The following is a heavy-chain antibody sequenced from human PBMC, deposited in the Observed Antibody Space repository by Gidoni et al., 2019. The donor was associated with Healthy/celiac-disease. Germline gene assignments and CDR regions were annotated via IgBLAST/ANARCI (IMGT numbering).Heavy chain of an antibody. Sequence: EVQLLESGGGLVQPGGYLSLSCAASGFTFSSYAMSWVRQAPGKGLEWVSAISGSVGSTYYADSVKGRFTISRDNSKNTLYLQMNSLRAEDTAVYYCANSRDIVVVTDLYYWGQGTLVTVSS. V-gene: IGHV3-23*01. CDR1: GFTFSSYA. D-gene: IGHD2-21*02. J-gene: IGHJ4*02. CDR2: ISGSVGST. CDR3: ANSRDIVVVTDLYY.